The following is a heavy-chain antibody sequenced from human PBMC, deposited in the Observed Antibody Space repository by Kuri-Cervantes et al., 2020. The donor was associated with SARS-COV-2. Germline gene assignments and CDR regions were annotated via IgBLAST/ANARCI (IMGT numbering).Heavy chain of an antibody. CDR1: GFTFSDYY. CDR3: ARGTNLYYGSGSYPAPYYYYGMDV. D-gene: IGHD3-10*01. J-gene: IGHJ6*02. CDR2: ISSSGSTI. V-gene: IGHV3-11*01. Sequence: GGSLRLSCAASGFTFSDYYISWIRQAPGKGLEWVSYISSSGSTIYYADSVKGRFTISRDNAKNSLYLQMNSLRAEDTAVYYCARGTNLYYGSGSYPAPYYYYGMDVWGQGTTVTVSS.